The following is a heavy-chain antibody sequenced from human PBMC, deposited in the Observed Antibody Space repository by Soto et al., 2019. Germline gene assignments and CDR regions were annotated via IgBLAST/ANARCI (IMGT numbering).Heavy chain of an antibody. CDR3: ARALSYDFWNGDRNNYGMDV. Sequence: ETLSLTCAVYGGSFSGYYWSWIRQPPGKGLEWIGEINHSGSTNYNPPLKSRVTISVDTSKNQFSLKLSSVTAADTAVYYCARALSYDFWNGDRNNYGMDVWGHVTPVTVSS. J-gene: IGHJ6*02. CDR2: INHSGST. V-gene: IGHV4-34*01. D-gene: IGHD3-3*01. CDR1: GGSFSGYY.